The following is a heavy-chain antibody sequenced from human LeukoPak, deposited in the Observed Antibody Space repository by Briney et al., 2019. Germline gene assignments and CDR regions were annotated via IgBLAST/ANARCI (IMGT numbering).Heavy chain of an antibody. J-gene: IGHJ4*02. CDR2: ISGGSTTI. D-gene: IGHD6-13*01. V-gene: IGHV3-48*04. CDR3: ARGSQWNPGIAAAGNFDY. Sequence: GGSLRLSCAASGFIFRSYSMNWVRQAPGKGLEWVSYISGGSTTIYYADSVKGRFTISRDNTKNSLYLQMNSLRAEDTAVYYCARGSQWNPGIAAAGNFDYWGQGTLVTVSS. CDR1: GFIFRSYS.